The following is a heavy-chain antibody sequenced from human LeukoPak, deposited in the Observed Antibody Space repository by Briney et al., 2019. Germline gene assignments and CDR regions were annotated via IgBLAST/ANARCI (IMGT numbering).Heavy chain of an antibody. CDR3: ALELVVPAALERLNAFDI. CDR2: INHSGGT. V-gene: IGHV4-34*01. Sequence: SETLSLTCAVSGGSFSGFRWHWIRQPPGKGPEWIGEINHSGGTTYNPSLRSRVTISVDTSKIQFSLNLTSVTAADTAVYYCALELVVPAALERLNAFDIWGHGAMVTVSS. D-gene: IGHD2-2*01. J-gene: IGHJ3*02. CDR1: GGSFSGFR.